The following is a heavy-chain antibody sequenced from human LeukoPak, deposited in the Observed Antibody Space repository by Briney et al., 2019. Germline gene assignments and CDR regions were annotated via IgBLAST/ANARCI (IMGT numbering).Heavy chain of an antibody. Sequence: GGSLRLSCAASGFTFYSYVVSGVRQAPGKGLEWVSAIVGSGGSTYYADSVKGRFTIFRDNSKNTLYLQMNSLRAEDTAVYYCAKDRLYSPYYYLDVWGKGTTVTVSS. D-gene: IGHD3-16*01. V-gene: IGHV3-23*01. CDR3: AKDRLYSPYYYLDV. CDR1: GFTFYSYV. CDR2: IVGSGGST. J-gene: IGHJ6*03.